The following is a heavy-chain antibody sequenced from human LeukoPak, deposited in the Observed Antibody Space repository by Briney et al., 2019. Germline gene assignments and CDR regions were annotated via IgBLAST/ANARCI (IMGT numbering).Heavy chain of an antibody. D-gene: IGHD6-13*01. CDR2: VYYSGSP. J-gene: IGHJ4*02. Sequence: KPSETLSLTCTASGGSISSSSFYWAWTRQPPGKGLEWIGAVYYSGSPYYNPSLKGRVTISLDTSKNQFSLKLSSVTAADTAVYYCVGLQAAGHFDSWGQGTLVTVSS. V-gene: IGHV4-39*01. CDR3: VGLQAAGHFDS. CDR1: GGSISSSSFY.